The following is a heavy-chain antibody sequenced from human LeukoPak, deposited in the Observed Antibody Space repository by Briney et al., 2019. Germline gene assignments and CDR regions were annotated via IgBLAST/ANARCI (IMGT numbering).Heavy chain of an antibody. CDR2: ISHSGIT. CDR1: GGSFSAYY. D-gene: IGHD3-3*01. CDR3: ATYDFPQFDP. Sequence: SETLSLTCAVYGGSFSAYYGTWFRQPPGKGLEWLGEISHSGITEYNWSLKNRLTITVDTSKNQFSLKLRSVTAADTAVYYCATYDFPQFDPRGQGTLVTVSS. J-gene: IGHJ5*02. V-gene: IGHV4-34*01.